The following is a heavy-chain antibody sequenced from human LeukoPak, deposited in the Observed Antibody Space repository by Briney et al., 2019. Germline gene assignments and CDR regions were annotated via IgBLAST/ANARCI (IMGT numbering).Heavy chain of an antibody. V-gene: IGHV1-18*01. Sequence: HGLEWMGWISSGGNTNYAPKFQDRATVTTDTSTSTAYMELRSLRFDDTAVYYCATDGNFDLWGRGTLVTVSS. CDR2: ISSGGNT. J-gene: IGHJ2*01. D-gene: IGHD1-26*01. CDR3: ATDGNFDL.